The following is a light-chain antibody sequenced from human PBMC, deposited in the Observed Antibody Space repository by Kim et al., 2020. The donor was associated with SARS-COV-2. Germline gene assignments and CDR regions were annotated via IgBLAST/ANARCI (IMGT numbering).Light chain of an antibody. CDR2: QDN. Sequence: SVSPGQTASITCSGDKLGDKYAFWYQQKPGQSLVLVIYQDNKRPSGIPERFSGSNSANTATLTISGTQAMDEADYYCQAWDRSTAVFGGGTQLTVL. CDR3: QAWDRSTAV. CDR1: KLGDKY. J-gene: IGLJ2*01. V-gene: IGLV3-1*01.